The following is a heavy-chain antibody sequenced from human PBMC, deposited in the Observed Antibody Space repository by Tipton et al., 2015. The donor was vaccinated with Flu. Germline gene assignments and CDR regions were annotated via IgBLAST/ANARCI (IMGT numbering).Heavy chain of an antibody. J-gene: IGHJ1*01. D-gene: IGHD1-26*01. CDR2: FYHSGST. V-gene: IGHV4-38-2*02. Sequence: TLSLTCTVSGHSISNGYYWGWIRQSPGKGLEWIASFYHSGSTSFNPSLRSRVTVSVDTSKNQFSLKLTSVSAADTAVYYCAKSGSYLEYLQHWGQGTLVTVSS. CDR1: GHSISNGYY. CDR3: AKSGSYLEYLQH.